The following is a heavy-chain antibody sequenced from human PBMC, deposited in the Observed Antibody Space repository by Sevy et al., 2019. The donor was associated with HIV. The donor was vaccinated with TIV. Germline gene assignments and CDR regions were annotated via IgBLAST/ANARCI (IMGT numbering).Heavy chain of an antibody. CDR2: IYYSGST. CDR1: GGSVSGGSYY. CDR3: ARDTKGYFDY. V-gene: IGHV4-61*01. Sequence: SETLSLTCTVSGGSVSGGSYYWSWIRQPPGKGLEWIGYIYYSGSTNYNPSLKSRVTISVDTSKNQFSLKLSSVTAADTAVYYCARDTKGYFDYWGQGTLVTVSS. J-gene: IGHJ4*02.